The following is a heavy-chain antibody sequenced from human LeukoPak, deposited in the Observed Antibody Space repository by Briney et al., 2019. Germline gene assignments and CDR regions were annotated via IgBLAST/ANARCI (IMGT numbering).Heavy chain of an antibody. J-gene: IGHJ4*02. CDR1: GGSISSYY. Sequence: SETLSLTCTVSGGSISSYYWSWIRQPPGKGLEWIGYIYYSGSTNYNPSLKSRVTISVDTSKNQFSLKLSSVTAADTAVYYCARHRGRYSSGPFDYWGQGTLVTVSS. D-gene: IGHD6-19*01. CDR2: IYYSGST. V-gene: IGHV4-59*08. CDR3: ARHRGRYSSGPFDY.